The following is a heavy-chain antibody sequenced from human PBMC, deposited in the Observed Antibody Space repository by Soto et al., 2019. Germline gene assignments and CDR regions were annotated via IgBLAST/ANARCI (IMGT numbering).Heavy chain of an antibody. CDR3: AKDKADLGGYNSFDY. Sequence: GGSLRLSCAATGFTFSSYAMHWVRQAPGKGLEWVTPISSDGRNEYYADSVKGRFTISRDNSKNTLYLQMNSLRAEDTAVYYCAKDKADLGGYNSFDYWGQGTPVTVSS. J-gene: IGHJ4*02. V-gene: IGHV3-30*18. CDR1: GFTFSSYA. CDR2: ISSDGRNE. D-gene: IGHD5-12*01.